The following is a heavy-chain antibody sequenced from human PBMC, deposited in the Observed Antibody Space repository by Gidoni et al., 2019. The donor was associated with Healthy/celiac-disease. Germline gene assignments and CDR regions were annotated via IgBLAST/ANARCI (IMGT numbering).Heavy chain of an antibody. D-gene: IGHD3-3*01. CDR2: INHSGST. V-gene: IGHV4-34*01. CDR1: GGSFSGYY. CDR3: SRVGDFWSDYFDY. Sequence: QVQLQQSGAGLLKPSETLSLTCAVSGGSFSGYYWSWIRQPPGKGLEWIGDINHSGSTNYNPSLKSRVTISVDTSKNQFSLKLSSVTAADTAVYYCSRVGDFWSDYFDYWGQGTLVTVSS. J-gene: IGHJ4*01.